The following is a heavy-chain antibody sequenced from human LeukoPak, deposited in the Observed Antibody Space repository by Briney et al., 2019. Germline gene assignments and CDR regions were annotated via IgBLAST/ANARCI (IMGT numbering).Heavy chain of an antibody. J-gene: IGHJ4*02. D-gene: IGHD2-2*01. CDR1: GGSISSYY. V-gene: IGHV4-59*01. CDR3: AKGDIVVVPAAMAPFDY. CDR2: IYYSGST. Sequence: SETLSLTCTVSGGSISSYYWSWIRQPPGKGLEWIGYIYYSGSTNYNPSLKSRVTISVDTSKNQFSLKLSSVTAADTAVYYCAKGDIVVVPAAMAPFDYWGQGTLVTVSS.